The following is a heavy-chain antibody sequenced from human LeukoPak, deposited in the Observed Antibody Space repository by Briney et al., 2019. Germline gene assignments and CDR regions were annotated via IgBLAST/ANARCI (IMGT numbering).Heavy chain of an antibody. J-gene: IGHJ4*02. D-gene: IGHD3-10*01. Sequence: GGSLRLSCAASGFTFSSYAMHWVRQAPGKGLEWVAVISYDGSNKYYADSVKGRFTISRDNSKNTLYLQMNSLRAEDAAVYYCARIGVYWGQGTLVTVSS. CDR1: GFTFSSYA. CDR3: ARIGVY. CDR2: ISYDGSNK. V-gene: IGHV3-30-3*01.